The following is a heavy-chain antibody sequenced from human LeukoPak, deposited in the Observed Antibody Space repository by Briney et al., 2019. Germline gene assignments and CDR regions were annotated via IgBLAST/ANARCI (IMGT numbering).Heavy chain of an antibody. D-gene: IGHD3-3*01. J-gene: IGHJ4*02. CDR3: ARMRGGSYDFWSGYYAFDY. Sequence: SETLSLTCTVSGGSISSSSYYWGWIRQPPGTGLEWIGSIYYSGSTYYNPSLKSRVTISVDTSKNQFSLKLSSVTAADTAVYYCARMRGGSYDFWSGYYAFDYWGQGTLVTVSS. CDR1: GGSISSSSYY. V-gene: IGHV4-39*01. CDR2: IYYSGST.